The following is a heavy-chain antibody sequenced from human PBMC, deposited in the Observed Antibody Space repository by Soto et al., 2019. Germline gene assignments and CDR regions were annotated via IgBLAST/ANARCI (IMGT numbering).Heavy chain of an antibody. CDR1: GDSISSGDYL. Sequence: QVQLQESGPGLVRPSQTLSLTCTVSGDSISSGDYLWSWIRQSPGKGLEWLGYIYHNGYAFYNPSLKGRATMSVDTSTNQFSLQLSSVTAADTAVYYCARDREKLSYWGQGPLVTVSS. CDR3: ARDREKLSY. D-gene: IGHD1-26*01. J-gene: IGHJ4*02. CDR2: IYHNGYA. V-gene: IGHV4-30-4*01.